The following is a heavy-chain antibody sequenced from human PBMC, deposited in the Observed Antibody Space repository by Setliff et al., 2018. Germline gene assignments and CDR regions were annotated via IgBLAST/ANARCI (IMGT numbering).Heavy chain of an antibody. J-gene: IGHJ4*02. CDR2: ITHTGTTGST. CDR1: GGTFTYYY. CDR3: ARGRNVASRLLDS. V-gene: IGHV4-34*01. D-gene: IGHD6-6*01. Sequence: SETLSLTCAASGGTFTYYYWTWIRQSPAKGLEWIGEITHTGTTGSTKYNPSLKSRVTMSIDTSKNQFSLMVTSVTAADTAVYYCARGRNVASRLLDSWGQGALVTVS.